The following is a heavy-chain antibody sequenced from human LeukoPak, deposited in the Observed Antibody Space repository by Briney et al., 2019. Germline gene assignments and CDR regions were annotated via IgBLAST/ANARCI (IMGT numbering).Heavy chain of an antibody. CDR1: GFTFSSYG. J-gene: IGHJ4*02. CDR3: ASRIRGTYYFDY. Sequence: GGSLRLSCAASGFTFSSYGMHWVRQAPGKGLEWVAVIWYDGSNKYYADSVKGRFTISRDNSKNTLYLQMNSLRAEDTAVYYCASRIRGTYYFDYWGQGTLVTISS. V-gene: IGHV3-33*01. D-gene: IGHD5-18*01. CDR2: IWYDGSNK.